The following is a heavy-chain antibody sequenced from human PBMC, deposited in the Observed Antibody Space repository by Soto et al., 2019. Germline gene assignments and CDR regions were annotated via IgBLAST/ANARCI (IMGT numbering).Heavy chain of an antibody. CDR3: ARDFDGYHFDY. CDR2: INGATGST. CDR1: RYTFIDYV. Sequence: VASVKVSCKASRYTFIDYVIHWVRQAPGQRLEWMGWINGATGSTQYSQKFQGRVTITSDTSATTAYVELSSLRSEDTAVYYCARDFDGYHFDYWGQGTLVTVSS. D-gene: IGHD2-21*02. J-gene: IGHJ4*02. V-gene: IGHV1-3*01.